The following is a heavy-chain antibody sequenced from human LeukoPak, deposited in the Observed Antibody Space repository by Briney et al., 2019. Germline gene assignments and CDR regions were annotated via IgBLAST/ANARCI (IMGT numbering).Heavy chain of an antibody. D-gene: IGHD1-1*01. Sequence: PSETLSLTYTVSSDSISSSSYYWGWIRQPPGKGLEWIGTIYYSGSTYYNPSLKSRVTISVDTSKNQFSLKLSSVTAADTAVYYCARANLPQAGYLPRDWFDPWGQGTLVTVSS. CDR2: IYYSGST. V-gene: IGHV4-39*07. J-gene: IGHJ5*02. CDR3: ARANLPQAGYLPRDWFDP. CDR1: SDSISSSSYY.